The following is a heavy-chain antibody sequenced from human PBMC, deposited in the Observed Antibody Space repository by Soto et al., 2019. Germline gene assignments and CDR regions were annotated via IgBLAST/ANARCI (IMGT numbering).Heavy chain of an antibody. CDR2: ISGYNGNT. D-gene: IGHD6-25*01. V-gene: IGHV1-18*04. J-gene: IGHJ4*02. Sequence: GASVKVSCKASGYTFTTYGISWVRQAPGQGLQWMGWISGYNGNTNYAQKFQGRVTMTTDTSTSTAYMELRSLRSDDTAVYYCARLYGFSGFDYWGQGTLVTVSS. CDR1: GYTFTTYG. CDR3: ARLYGFSGFDY.